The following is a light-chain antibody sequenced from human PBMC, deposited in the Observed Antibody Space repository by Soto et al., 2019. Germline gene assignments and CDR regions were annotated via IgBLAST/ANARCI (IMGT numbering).Light chain of an antibody. V-gene: IGKV3-11*01. J-gene: IGKJ1*01. CDR1: QSVSSY. Sequence: PGVRATLSCRASQSVSSYLAWYQQKPGQAPRLLIYDASSRATGIPARFSGSGSGTDFTLTISSLEPEDFAVYYCQQRSNWPPWTFGQGTKVEIK. CDR3: QQRSNWPPWT. CDR2: DAS.